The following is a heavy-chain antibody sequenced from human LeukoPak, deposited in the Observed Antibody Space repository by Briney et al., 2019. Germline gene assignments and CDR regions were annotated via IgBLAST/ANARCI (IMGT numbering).Heavy chain of an antibody. CDR3: ANSALGAFDI. Sequence: WGSLRLSCAASGFTFSSYAMSWVRQAPGKGLEGGSGISCSGGSTYYADSVKGRVTISRDNSKNTLYLQMNSLRAEDTDVYYCANSALGAFDIWGQGTMVTVSS. CDR2: ISCSGGST. V-gene: IGHV3-23*01. D-gene: IGHD1-26*01. CDR1: GFTFSSYA. J-gene: IGHJ3*02.